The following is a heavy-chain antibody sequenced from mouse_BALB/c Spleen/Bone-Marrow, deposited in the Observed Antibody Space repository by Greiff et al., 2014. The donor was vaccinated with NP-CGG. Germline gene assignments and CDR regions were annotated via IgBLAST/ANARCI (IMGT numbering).Heavy chain of an antibody. CDR3: ASLYRYNY. Sequence: VQLQQPGPDLVKPSQSLSLTCTVTGYSITSGYSWHWIRQFPGNKLEWMGYIHYSGSTNYNPSLKSRISNTRDTSKNQFFLQLNSVATEDTATYYCASLYRYNYWGQGTTLTVSS. CDR1: GYSITSGYS. V-gene: IGHV3-1*02. J-gene: IGHJ2*01. D-gene: IGHD2-14*01. CDR2: IHYSGST.